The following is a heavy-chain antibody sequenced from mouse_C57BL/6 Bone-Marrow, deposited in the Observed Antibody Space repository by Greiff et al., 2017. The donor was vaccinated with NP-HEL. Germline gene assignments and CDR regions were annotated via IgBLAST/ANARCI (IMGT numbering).Heavy chain of an antibody. D-gene: IGHD2-4*01. CDR1: GYTFTSYW. CDR2: IDPSDSYT. J-gene: IGHJ4*01. Sequence: QVQLQQPGAELVKPGASVKLSCKASGYTFTSYWMQWVKQRPGQGLEWIGEIDPSDSYTNYNQKFKGKATLTADTSSSTAYMQLSSLTSEDSAVYYCARSSDYDGGYAMDYWGQGTSVTVSS. V-gene: IGHV1-50*01. CDR3: ARSSDYDGGYAMDY.